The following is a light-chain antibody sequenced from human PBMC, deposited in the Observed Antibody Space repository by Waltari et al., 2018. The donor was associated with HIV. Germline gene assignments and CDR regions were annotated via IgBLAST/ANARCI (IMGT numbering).Light chain of an antibody. CDR3: QSYDSSLSGSGV. Sequence: QSVLTQPPSVSGAPGQRVTISCTGSSSNIGAGYDVHWYQQLPGTAPKLLIYGNSSRPSGAPDRFSGSKSGTSASLAITGLQAEDEADYYCQSYDSSLSGSGVFGGGTKLTVL. V-gene: IGLV1-40*01. CDR1: SSNIGAGYD. J-gene: IGLJ3*02. CDR2: GNS.